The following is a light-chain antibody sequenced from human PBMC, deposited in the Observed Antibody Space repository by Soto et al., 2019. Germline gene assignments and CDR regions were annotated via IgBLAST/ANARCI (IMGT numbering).Light chain of an antibody. V-gene: IGKV1D-12*01. CDR2: ASS. J-gene: IGKJ1*01. CDR1: QDIAGW. CDR3: QQGSSLPPT. Sequence: EIQMTQSPSLLSASVGDRVTITCRASQDIAGWLAWYQQKPGKAPNLLIYASSTLESGVPSRFSGSGSGTDFTLTISSLQPEDFATYYCQQGSSLPPTLGQGTKVDIK.